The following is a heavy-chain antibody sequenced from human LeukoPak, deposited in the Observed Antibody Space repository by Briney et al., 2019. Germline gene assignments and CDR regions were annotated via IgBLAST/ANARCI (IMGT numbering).Heavy chain of an antibody. D-gene: IGHD3-22*01. Sequence: QSGGSLRLSCAASGFTSSSYAMSWVRQAPGKGLEWVSAISGSGGSTYYADSVKGRLTISRDNSKNTLYLQMNSLRAEDTAVYYCAKEGDYYDSSGYYPLYNWFDPWGQGTLVTVSS. J-gene: IGHJ5*02. CDR3: AKEGDYYDSSGYYPLYNWFDP. V-gene: IGHV3-23*01. CDR1: GFTSSSYA. CDR2: ISGSGGST.